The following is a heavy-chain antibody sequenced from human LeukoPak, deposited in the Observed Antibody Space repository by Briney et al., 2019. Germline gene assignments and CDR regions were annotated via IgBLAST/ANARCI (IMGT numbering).Heavy chain of an antibody. J-gene: IGHJ3*02. V-gene: IGHV4-39*07. Sequence: ASVTLSLTCIVSGGSISSYYWGWIRQPPGKGMEGIGSIYYSGSTYYNPSLKSRVTIPVDTSKNQISLKLSSVTAADTAVYYCARSLRYYGDYVGIWGQGTMVTVSS. CDR1: GGSISSYY. D-gene: IGHD4-17*01. CDR2: IYYSGST. CDR3: ARSLRYYGDYVGI.